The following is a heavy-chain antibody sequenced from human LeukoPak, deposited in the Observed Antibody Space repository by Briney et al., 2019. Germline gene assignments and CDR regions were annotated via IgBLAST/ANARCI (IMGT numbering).Heavy chain of an antibody. J-gene: IGHJ4*02. Sequence: PGGSLRLSCAASGFTFSSYSMNWVRQAPGKGLEWVSGINWNGGSTGYADSVKGRFTISRDNAKNSLYLQMNSLRAEDTALYYCAREIRRYYYDSSGYYQLDYWGQGTLVTVSS. V-gene: IGHV3-20*04. CDR1: GFTFSSYS. D-gene: IGHD3-22*01. CDR2: INWNGGST. CDR3: AREIRRYYYDSSGYYQLDY.